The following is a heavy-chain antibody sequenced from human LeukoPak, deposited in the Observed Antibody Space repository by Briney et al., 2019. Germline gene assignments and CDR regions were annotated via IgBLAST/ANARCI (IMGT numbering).Heavy chain of an antibody. CDR1: GDSISSYY. CDR2: IYYSGST. CDR3: ARGRDGYNRYDY. D-gene: IGHD5-24*01. V-gene: IGHV4-59*01. Sequence: TSGSLSLTCTVSGDSISSYYWSWIRQPPGKGLEWIGYIYYSGSTNYNPSLKSRVTISIDTSKNQFSLKLSSVTAADTAVYYCARGRDGYNRYDYWGQGTLVTVSS. J-gene: IGHJ4*02.